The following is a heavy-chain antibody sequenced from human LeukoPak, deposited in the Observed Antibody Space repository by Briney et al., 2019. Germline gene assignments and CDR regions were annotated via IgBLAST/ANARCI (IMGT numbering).Heavy chain of an antibody. V-gene: IGHV3-74*01. J-gene: IGHJ4*02. CDR3: AKDFGMLETPGDDFEY. D-gene: IGHD3-3*01. CDR1: GFTFSRFW. CDR2: INPDGTYT. Sequence: PGGSLRLSCVASGFTFSRFWMHWVRQIPGKGLVWVGRINPDGTYTSYADSVRGRFTASRDNARNTLYLQMNSLSAEDTAVYYCAKDFGMLETPGDDFEYWGQGALVTVSS.